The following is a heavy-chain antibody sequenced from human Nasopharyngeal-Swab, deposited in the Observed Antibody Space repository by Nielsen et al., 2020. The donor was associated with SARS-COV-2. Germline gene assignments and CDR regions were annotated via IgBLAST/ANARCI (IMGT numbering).Heavy chain of an antibody. V-gene: IGHV3-11*01. D-gene: IGHD3-22*01. CDR1: GGSISSYY. Sequence: LSLTCTVSGGSISSYYWSWIRQAPGKGLEWVSYISSSGSTLNNVDSVKGRFTISRDNAKKALYLQMNSLGAEDTAVYYCARGVNYDSSDYYPYYFDSWGQGTLVTVSS. CDR3: ARGVNYDSSDYYPYYFDS. CDR2: ISSSGSTL. J-gene: IGHJ4*02.